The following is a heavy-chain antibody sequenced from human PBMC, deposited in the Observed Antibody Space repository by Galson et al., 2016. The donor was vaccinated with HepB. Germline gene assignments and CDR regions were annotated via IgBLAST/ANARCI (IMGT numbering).Heavy chain of an antibody. J-gene: IGHJ5*02. D-gene: IGHD2/OR15-2a*01. CDR3: AHLGGNRASCFDH. CDR1: GFSLNSGGEG. CDR2: IYWDGEE. Sequence: PALVKPTQTLTLTCTFSGFSLNSGGEGVGWIRQPPGQALEWLALIYWDGEERYRPALQNRLTISKDTSKNQVVLTMTNMDAVDTGTYFCAHLGGNRASCFDHWGQGALVAVSA. V-gene: IGHV2-5*02.